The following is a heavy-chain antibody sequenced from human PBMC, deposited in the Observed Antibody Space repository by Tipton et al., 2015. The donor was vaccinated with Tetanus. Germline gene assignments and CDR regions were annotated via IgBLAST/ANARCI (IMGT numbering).Heavy chain of an antibody. CDR1: GDSISSNY. D-gene: IGHD6-19*01. J-gene: IGHJ5*02. V-gene: IGHV4-4*07. CDR2: IYINGRN. CDR3: AILPKHWLAPRGAP. Sequence: TLSLTCTVSGDSISSNYWSWIRQPAGKGPEWIGRIYINGRNNYNPSLKSRVTISVDTSKSHFSLNITSVTAADTAVYYCAILPKHWLAPRGAPWGQGILVTVSS.